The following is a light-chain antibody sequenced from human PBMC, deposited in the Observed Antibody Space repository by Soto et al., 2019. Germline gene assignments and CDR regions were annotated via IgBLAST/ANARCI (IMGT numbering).Light chain of an antibody. Sequence: QSVLTQPASLSGSPGQSITLSCTVTSSDVGGYNYVSWYQQHPGKAPKLMIYDVSNRPSGVSNRFSGSKSGNTASLTISGLQAEDEAYDYCSSYTSSSTIVFGGGTKVTVL. CDR3: SSYTSSSTIV. CDR2: DVS. CDR1: SSDVGGYNY. V-gene: IGLV2-14*01. J-gene: IGLJ2*01.